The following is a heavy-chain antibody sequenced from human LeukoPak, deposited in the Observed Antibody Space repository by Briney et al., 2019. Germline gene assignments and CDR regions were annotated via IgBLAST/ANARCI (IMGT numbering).Heavy chain of an antibody. D-gene: IGHD6-13*01. CDR3: ASRISSGSSWYRPFDY. Sequence: WEALSLTCSVSGDSMSTYYWTWIRQPPGKGLEWIGSSYYSGSTNYNPSLKSRVTISVDTSKNQFSLKLNSVTAADTAVYYCASRISSGSSWYRPFDYWGQGTLVTVSS. CDR2: SYYSGST. V-gene: IGHV4-59*01. CDR1: GDSMSTYY. J-gene: IGHJ4*02.